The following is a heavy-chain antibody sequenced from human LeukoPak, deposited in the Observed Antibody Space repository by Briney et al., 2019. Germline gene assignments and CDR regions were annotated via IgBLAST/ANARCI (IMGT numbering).Heavy chain of an antibody. Sequence: ASVKVSCKASGYTFTSNYIHWVRQAPGQGLKWMGMIYPRDGSTSYAQKFQGRVTVTRDTSTSTVHMELSGLRSEDTAVYYCARDQEGFDYWGQGTLLTVSS. V-gene: IGHV1-46*01. CDR2: IYPRDGST. CDR3: ARDQEGFDY. CDR1: GYTFTSNY. J-gene: IGHJ4*02.